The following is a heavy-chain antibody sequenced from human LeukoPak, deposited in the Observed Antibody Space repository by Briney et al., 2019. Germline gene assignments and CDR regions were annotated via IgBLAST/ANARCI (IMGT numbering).Heavy chain of an antibody. Sequence: SETLSLTCTVSGGSISSNSYYWGWIRQPPGKGLKWIGSIYYSGSTYYNPSLKSRVTISVDTSKNQFSLKLNSVTAADTAVYYCARDAPTAYCSGGSCYFDYWGQGTLVTVSS. CDR2: IYYSGST. D-gene: IGHD2-15*01. CDR1: GGSISSNSYY. V-gene: IGHV4-39*02. CDR3: ARDAPTAYCSGGSCYFDY. J-gene: IGHJ4*02.